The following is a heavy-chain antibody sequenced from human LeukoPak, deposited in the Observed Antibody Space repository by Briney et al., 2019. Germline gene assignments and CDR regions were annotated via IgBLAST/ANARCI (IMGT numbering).Heavy chain of an antibody. CDR1: GYSFTSYG. CDR3: ARGGYFDSSGYYYPHFDY. CDR2: ISGDNGNT. D-gene: IGHD3-22*01. J-gene: IGHJ4*02. V-gene: IGHV1-18*01. Sequence: ASVKVSCKASGYSFTSYGISWVRQAPGQGLEWMGWISGDNGNTNYAQNLQGRVTVTTDTSTSTAYMELRSLKSDDTAVYHCARGGYFDSSGYYYPHFDYWGQGTLVTVSS.